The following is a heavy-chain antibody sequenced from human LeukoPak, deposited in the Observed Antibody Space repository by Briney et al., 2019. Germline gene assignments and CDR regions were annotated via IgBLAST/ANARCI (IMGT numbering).Heavy chain of an antibody. J-gene: IGHJ4*02. CDR1: GYTFTSYG. V-gene: IGHV1-18*01. CDR3: ARTDFWSGYLYYFDY. D-gene: IGHD3-3*01. Sequence: ASVKVSCKASGYTFTSYGISWVRQAPGQGPEWMGWISAYNGNTNYAQKLQGRVTMTTDTSTSTAYMELRSLRSDDTAVYYCARTDFWSGYLYYFDYWGQGTLVTVSS. CDR2: ISAYNGNT.